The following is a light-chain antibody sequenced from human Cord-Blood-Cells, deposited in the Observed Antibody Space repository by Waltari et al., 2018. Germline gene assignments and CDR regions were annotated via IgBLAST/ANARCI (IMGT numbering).Light chain of an antibody. CDR3: AAWDDSLNGLV. CDR1: SSNIGSNT. CDR2: SNN. V-gene: IGLV1-44*01. Sequence: QSVLTQPPSASGTPGQRVTISCSGSSSNIGSNTVNWYQQLPGTATKLLIYSNNQLPSGVPDRFSGSKSGTSASLAISGLQSDDEADYYCAAWDDSLNGLVFGGGTKLTVL. J-gene: IGLJ2*01.